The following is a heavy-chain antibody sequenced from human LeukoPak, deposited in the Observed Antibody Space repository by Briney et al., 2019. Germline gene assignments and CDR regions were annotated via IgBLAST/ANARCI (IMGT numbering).Heavy chain of an antibody. J-gene: IGHJ6*03. CDR3: ARSGSMVRGRITQYYYYYYYMDV. V-gene: IGHV1-8*01. Sequence: ASVKVSCKASGYTFTNYDINWVRQATGQGLEWMGWMNPNNGNAGYAQKFQGRVTMTTDTSTSTAYMELRSLRSDDTAVYYCARSGSMVRGRITQYYYYYYYMDVWGKGTTVTISS. CDR1: GYTFTNYD. CDR2: MNPNNGNA. D-gene: IGHD3-10*01.